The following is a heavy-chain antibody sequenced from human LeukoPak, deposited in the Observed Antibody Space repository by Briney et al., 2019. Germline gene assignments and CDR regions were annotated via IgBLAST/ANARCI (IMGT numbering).Heavy chain of an antibody. V-gene: IGHV4-59*12. Sequence: SETLSLTCTVSGGSISSYYWSWIRQPPGKGLEWIGYIYYSGSTNYNPSLKSRVTISVDTSKNQFSLKLSSVTAADTAVYYCARLLLWFGELPIDYYYGMDVWGQGTTVTVSS. CDR1: GGSISSYY. D-gene: IGHD3-10*01. CDR2: IYYSGST. CDR3: ARLLLWFGELPIDYYYGMDV. J-gene: IGHJ6*02.